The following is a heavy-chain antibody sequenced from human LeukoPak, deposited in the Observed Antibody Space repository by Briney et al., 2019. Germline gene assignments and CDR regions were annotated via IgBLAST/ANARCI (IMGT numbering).Heavy chain of an antibody. CDR2: IYTSGST. CDR1: GGSISSGSYY. CDR3: ARLSGRDYYFDY. J-gene: IGHJ4*02. V-gene: IGHV4-61*02. D-gene: IGHD4/OR15-4a*01. Sequence: SETLSLTCTVSGGSISSGSYYWSWIRQPAGKGLEWIGRIYTSGSTNYNPSLKSRVTISLDTSKNQFSLKLSSVTAADTAVYYCARLSGRDYYFDYWGQGTLVTVSS.